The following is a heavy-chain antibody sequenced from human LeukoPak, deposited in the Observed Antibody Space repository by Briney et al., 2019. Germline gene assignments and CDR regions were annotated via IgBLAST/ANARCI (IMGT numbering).Heavy chain of an antibody. CDR2: ISGSGGST. Sequence: GGSLRLSCTASGFTFSSYAMSWVRQAPGKGLEWVSAISGSGGSTYYADSVKGRFTISRDNSKNTLYLQMNSLRAEDTAVYYCAKDYRGGYSYGYDYYYMDVWGKGTTVTVSS. J-gene: IGHJ6*03. CDR3: AKDYRGGYSYGYDYYYMDV. CDR1: GFTFSSYA. D-gene: IGHD5-18*01. V-gene: IGHV3-23*01.